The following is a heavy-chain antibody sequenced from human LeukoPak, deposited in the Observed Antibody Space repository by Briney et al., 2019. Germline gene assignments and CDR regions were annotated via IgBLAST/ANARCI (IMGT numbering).Heavy chain of an antibody. V-gene: IGHV1-18*01. CDR3: AAQYCSSTSCYSWGLVDY. CDR1: GYAFTSYG. D-gene: IGHD2-2*02. Sequence: GASVKLSCTASGYAFTSYGISWVRPAPGQGLEWMGWITAYNGNTNYAQKLQGRVTMTTDTSTSTAYMELRSLSSDDTAVYYCAAQYCSSTSCYSWGLVDYWGQGTLVTVSS. CDR2: ITAYNGNT. J-gene: IGHJ4*02.